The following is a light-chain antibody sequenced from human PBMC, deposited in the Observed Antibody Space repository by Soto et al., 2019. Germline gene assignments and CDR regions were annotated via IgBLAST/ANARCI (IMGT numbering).Light chain of an antibody. J-gene: IGKJ5*01. CDR3: QQYDNWPIT. Sequence: ERVLMQSQATLSVSPADRAILSCRASQSVGSNLAWYQQKPDQAPRLLIYRASTRSTDTSARFSGSGSGTEFTLTISSLQSEDIAVYSCQQYDNWPITFGQGTRVEIK. V-gene: IGKV3-15*01. CDR1: QSVGSN. CDR2: RAS.